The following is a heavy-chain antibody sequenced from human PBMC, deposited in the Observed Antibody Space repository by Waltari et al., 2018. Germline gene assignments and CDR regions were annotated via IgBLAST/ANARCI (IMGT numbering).Heavy chain of an antibody. Sequence: QLQLQESGPGLVKPSETLSLTCTVSGGSISSSSYYWGWIRQPPGKGLGWIGSIYYSGSTYYNPSLKSRVTISVDTSKIQFSLKLSSVTAADTAVYYCAKHDYGDYNFAYWGQGTLVTVSS. CDR2: IYYSGST. V-gene: IGHV4-39*01. CDR3: AKHDYGDYNFAY. J-gene: IGHJ4*02. D-gene: IGHD4-17*01. CDR1: GGSISSSSYY.